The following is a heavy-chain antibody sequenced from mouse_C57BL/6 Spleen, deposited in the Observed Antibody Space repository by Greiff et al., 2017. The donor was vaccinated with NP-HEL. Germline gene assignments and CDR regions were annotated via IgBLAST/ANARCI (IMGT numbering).Heavy chain of an antibody. J-gene: IGHJ2*01. V-gene: IGHV1-82*01. CDR1: GYAFSSSW. D-gene: IGHD2-3*01. CDR2: IYPGDGDT. Sequence: QVQLKESGPELVKPGASVKISCKASGYAFSSSWMNWVKQRPGKGLEWIGRIYPGDGDTNYNGKFKGKATLTADKSSSTAYMQLSSLTSEDSAVYFCASGDGYYLFDYWGQGTTLTVSS. CDR3: ASGDGYYLFDY.